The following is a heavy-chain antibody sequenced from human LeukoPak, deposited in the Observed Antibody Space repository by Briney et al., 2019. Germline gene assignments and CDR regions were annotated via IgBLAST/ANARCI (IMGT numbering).Heavy chain of an antibody. CDR1: GFTFSSYG. Sequence: GGSLRLSCAASGFTFSSYGMHWVRQAPGKGLEWVAFIRYDGSNKYYADSVKGRFTISRDNSKNTLYLQMNSLRAEDTAVYYCAKETIAAADPYYYYGMDVWGQGTTVTVSS. CDR3: AKETIAAADPYYYYGMDV. D-gene: IGHD6-13*01. V-gene: IGHV3-30*02. J-gene: IGHJ6*02. CDR2: IRYDGSNK.